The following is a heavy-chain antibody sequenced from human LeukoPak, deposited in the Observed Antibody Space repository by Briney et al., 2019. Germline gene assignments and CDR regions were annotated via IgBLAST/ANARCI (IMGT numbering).Heavy chain of an antibody. D-gene: IGHD3-3*02. CDR1: GGSFSGYY. CDR2: INHSGST. J-gene: IGHJ6*03. CDR3: ARRIAFGSYYYMDV. V-gene: IGHV4-34*01. Sequence: SETLSLTCAVYGGSFSGYYWSWIRQPPGKGLEWIGEINHSGSTNYNPSLKSRVTISVDTSKNQFSLKLSSVTAADTAVYYCARRIAFGSYYYMDVWGKGTTVTISS.